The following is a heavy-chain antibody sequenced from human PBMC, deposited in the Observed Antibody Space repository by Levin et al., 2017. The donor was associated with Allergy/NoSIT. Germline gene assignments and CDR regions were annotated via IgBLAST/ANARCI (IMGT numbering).Heavy chain of an antibody. J-gene: IGHJ4*02. CDR3: ARRERWPRTHFDY. D-gene: IGHD1-14*01. CDR2: INHSGST. Sequence: SETLSLTCAVYGGSFSGYYWSWIRQPPGKGLEWIGEINHSGSTNYNPSLKSRVTISVDTSKNQFSLKLSSVTAADTAVYYCARRERWPRTHFDYWGQGTLVTVSS. V-gene: IGHV4-34*01. CDR1: GGSFSGYY.